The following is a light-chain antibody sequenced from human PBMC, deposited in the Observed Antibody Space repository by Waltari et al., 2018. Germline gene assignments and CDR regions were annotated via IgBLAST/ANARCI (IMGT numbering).Light chain of an antibody. Sequence: QSALNQPPSASGSPGQSVTIPCTGTSSDVGGYNFVPWYQQHPGKAPKLMIYEVSKRPSGVPDRFSGSKSGNTASLTVSGLQAEDEADYYCSSYAGSNNLVFGGGTKLAVL. V-gene: IGLV2-8*01. J-gene: IGLJ2*01. CDR2: EVS. CDR1: SSDVGGYNF. CDR3: SSYAGSNNLV.